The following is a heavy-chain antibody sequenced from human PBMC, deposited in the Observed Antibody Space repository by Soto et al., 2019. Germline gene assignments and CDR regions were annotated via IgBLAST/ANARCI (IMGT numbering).Heavy chain of an antibody. Sequence: EVQLLESGGGLVQPGGSLRLSCAASGFSFSSYAMSWVRHAPGTGLEWVSSISGRGANTYYVDSVKGRFTVSRDNSKNSLYLQMSRMRGEDTAVYKCAKAAAYHGSASYFPFDDWGLGTRVTVSS. J-gene: IGHJ4*02. CDR1: GFSFSSYA. CDR2: ISGRGANT. V-gene: IGHV3-23*01. CDR3: AKAAAYHGSASYFPFDD. D-gene: IGHD3-10*01.